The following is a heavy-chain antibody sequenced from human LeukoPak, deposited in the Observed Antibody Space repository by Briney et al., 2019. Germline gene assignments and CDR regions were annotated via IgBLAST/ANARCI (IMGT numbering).Heavy chain of an antibody. CDR2: IYYTGRA. V-gene: IGHV4-59*01. Sequence: PSETLSLTCTVSGGSISRYYWSWIRQPPGTGLEWIGYIYYTGRADYNPSLKNRVSMSVDTSKNQFSLRVNSMTAADTAVYYCARGDFWSGAPTDWGQGTLVTVSS. D-gene: IGHD3-3*01. J-gene: IGHJ4*02. CDR3: ARGDFWSGAPTD. CDR1: GGSISRYY.